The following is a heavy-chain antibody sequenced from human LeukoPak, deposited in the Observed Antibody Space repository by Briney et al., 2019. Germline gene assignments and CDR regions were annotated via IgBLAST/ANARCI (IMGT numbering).Heavy chain of an antibody. V-gene: IGHV3-23*01. D-gene: IGHD6-13*01. CDR2: ISNSGGST. CDR3: ARGPWSAAGYNGMDV. J-gene: IGHJ6*02. CDR1: GFTFSSYG. Sequence: AGGSLRLSCAASGFTFSSYGMSWVRQAPGKGLEWVSAISNSGGSTPYADSVKGRFTISRDNSKNTLYLQMSSLRGEDTAVYYCARGPWSAAGYNGMDVWGQGTTVTVSS.